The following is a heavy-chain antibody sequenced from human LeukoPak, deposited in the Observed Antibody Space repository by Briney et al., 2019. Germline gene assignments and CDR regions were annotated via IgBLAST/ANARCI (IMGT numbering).Heavy chain of an antibody. V-gene: IGHV4-39*01. CDR3: VRHISTNTGYFDS. CDR1: GGSINSHSYY. Sequence: PSETLSLTCTVSGGSINSHSYYWGWIRQPPGKGLEWIGSVYYDGTSYSNPSLKSRAAVFVDTSRDQFSLDLSFVTAAVTALYYCVRHISTNTGYFDSCGQGTLVSVSS. D-gene: IGHD5-24*01. J-gene: IGHJ4*02. CDR2: VYYDGTS.